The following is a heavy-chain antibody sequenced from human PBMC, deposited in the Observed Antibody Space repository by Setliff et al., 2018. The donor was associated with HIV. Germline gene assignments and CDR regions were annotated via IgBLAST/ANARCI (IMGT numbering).Heavy chain of an antibody. V-gene: IGHV3-23*01. CDR1: GFTFSNYA. CDR2: IYGGSGST. J-gene: IGHJ5*02. CDR3: AKGQDGLRYNWFDP. Sequence: GGSLRLACAASGFTFSNYAMSWVRQAQGKGLEWVAAIYGGSGSTNYAASVKGGFTISRDNSKNLLYLQMNSLRAEDTAVYYCAKGQDGLRYNWFDPWGHGTLVTVTS.